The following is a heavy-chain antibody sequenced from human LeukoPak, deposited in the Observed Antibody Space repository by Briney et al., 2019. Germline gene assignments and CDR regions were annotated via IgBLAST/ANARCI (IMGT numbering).Heavy chain of an antibody. V-gene: IGHV3-73*01. CDR3: TRHNYDRSGYGAFDI. J-gene: IGHJ3*02. CDR1: GFTFSGSD. Sequence: GGSLRLSCAASGFTFSGSDIHWVRQASGKGLEWVGHIRSKTTNYATADAASVKGRFTFSRDESKITAFIQMNSLKTEDSAVYYCTRHNYDRSGYGAFDIWGQGTMVTVSS. CDR2: IRSKTTNYAT. D-gene: IGHD3-22*01.